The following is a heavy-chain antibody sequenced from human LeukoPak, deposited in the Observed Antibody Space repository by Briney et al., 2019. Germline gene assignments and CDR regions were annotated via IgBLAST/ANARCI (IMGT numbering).Heavy chain of an antibody. V-gene: IGHV3-23*01. Sequence: GGSLRLSCAASGFTFSSSAMSWVRQAPGKGLEWFSAISNNGGYTYYADSVQGRFTISRDNSKSTLCLQMNSLRAEDTAVYYCAKQLGYCSDGSCYFPYWGQGTLVTVSS. CDR3: AKQLGYCSDGSCYFPY. CDR1: GFTFSSSA. D-gene: IGHD2-15*01. J-gene: IGHJ4*02. CDR2: ISNNGGYT.